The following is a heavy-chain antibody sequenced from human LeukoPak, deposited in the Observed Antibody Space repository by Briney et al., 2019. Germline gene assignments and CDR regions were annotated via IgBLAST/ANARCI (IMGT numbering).Heavy chain of an antibody. D-gene: IGHD3-10*01. CDR1: GYTFTRVG. J-gene: IGHJ4*02. V-gene: IGHV1-2*02. Sequence: ASVKVSCKASGYTFTRVGFSWVRQAPGQGLEWMGWINPNSGVTNYGQKFQGRVTRTRDTSITTAYMELNSLRSDDTAVYYCFRQRNSGGYYSNYWGQGTLVTVSS. CDR2: INPNSGVT. CDR3: FRQRNSGGYYSNY.